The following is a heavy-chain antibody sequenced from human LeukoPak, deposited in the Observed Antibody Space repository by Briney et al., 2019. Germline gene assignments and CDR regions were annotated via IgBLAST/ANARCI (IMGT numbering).Heavy chain of an antibody. J-gene: IGHJ5*02. CDR2: IYHTGST. CDR3: ARDQGVVVPAATYNWFDP. CDR1: GYSISSGYY. V-gene: IGHV4-38-2*02. D-gene: IGHD2-2*01. Sequence: SETLSLTCTVSGYSISSGYYWGWIRQSPGKGLEWIGYIYHTGSTSYNPSLKSRVTMSVDTSKNQFSLKLSSVTAADTAVYYCARDQGVVVPAATYNWFDPWGQGTLVTVSS.